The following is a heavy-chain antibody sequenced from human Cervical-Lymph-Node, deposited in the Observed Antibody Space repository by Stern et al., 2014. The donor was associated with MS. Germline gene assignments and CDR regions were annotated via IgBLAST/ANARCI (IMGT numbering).Heavy chain of an antibody. V-gene: IGHV4-4*07. CDR3: ATTPASDELYSKDYFDS. J-gene: IGHJ4*02. CDR1: GGSISSCY. D-gene: IGHD2-21*01. Sequence: QLQLQESGPGLVRPWETLSLTCTVSGGSISSCYWNWIRQAAGKGPEWIGRISASGNSNYNPSLKSRLTMSVDTSKNQFSLKLTSVTAADTAMYFCATTPASDELYSKDYFDSWGQGTLVTVSS. CDR2: ISASGNS.